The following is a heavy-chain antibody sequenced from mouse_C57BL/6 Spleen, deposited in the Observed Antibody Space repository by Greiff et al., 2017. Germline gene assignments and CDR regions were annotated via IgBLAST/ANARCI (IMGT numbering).Heavy chain of an antibody. J-gene: IGHJ4*01. D-gene: IGHD2-12*01. CDR1: GYTFTSYW. CDR2: MHPNGGST. V-gene: IGHV1-64*01. CDR3: ARDYNYAMDY. Sequence: QVQLKQPGAELVKPGASVKLSCKASGYTFTSYWMHWVKQRPGQGLEWIGMMHPNGGSTNYNEKFKSKATLTVDKTSSTAYMQLSSLTSEDSAVYYCARDYNYAMDYWGQGTSVTVSS.